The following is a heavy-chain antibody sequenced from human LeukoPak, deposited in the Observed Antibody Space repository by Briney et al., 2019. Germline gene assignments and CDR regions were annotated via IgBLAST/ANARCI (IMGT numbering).Heavy chain of an antibody. J-gene: IGHJ4*02. Sequence: GGSLRLSCEASGFTFRDYYMSWIRQAPGKGLEWVSYISSDSSYTNYADSVKGRFTISRDNSKNTLYLQMNSLRDEDTAVYYCAGRYKWNAGFDYWGQGTLVTVSS. CDR1: GFTFRDYY. V-gene: IGHV3-11*03. CDR2: ISSDSSYT. CDR3: AGRYKWNAGFDY. D-gene: IGHD1-20*01.